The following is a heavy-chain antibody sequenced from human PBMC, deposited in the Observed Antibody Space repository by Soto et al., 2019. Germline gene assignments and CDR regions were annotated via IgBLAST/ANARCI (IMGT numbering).Heavy chain of an antibody. CDR1: GYSFTSYW. J-gene: IGHJ6*02. V-gene: IGHV5-51*01. D-gene: IGHD6-19*01. Sequence: RGESLKISCKGSGYSFTSYWIGWVRQMPGKGLEWMGIIYPGDSDTRYSPSFQGQVTISADKSISTAYLQWSSLKASDTAMYYCARHSSGWYGDYYYGMDVWGQGTTVTVSS. CDR3: ARHSSGWYGDYYYGMDV. CDR2: IYPGDSDT.